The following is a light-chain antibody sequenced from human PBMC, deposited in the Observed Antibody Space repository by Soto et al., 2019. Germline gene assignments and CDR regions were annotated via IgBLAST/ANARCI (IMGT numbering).Light chain of an antibody. CDR3: CLYAGPFYV. J-gene: IGLJ1*01. Sequence: QSALTQPRSVSGSPGQSVTISCTGTSSDVGTYDFVSWYQQHPGKAPRLMIFDVSERPSGVPDRFSGSKSGNTASLTISGLPAEDEADYYCCLYAGPFYVFGPGSKVTVL. V-gene: IGLV2-11*01. CDR1: SSDVGTYDF. CDR2: DVS.